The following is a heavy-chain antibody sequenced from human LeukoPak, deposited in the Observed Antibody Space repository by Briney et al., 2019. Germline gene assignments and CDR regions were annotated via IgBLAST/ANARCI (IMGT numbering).Heavy chain of an antibody. CDR1: GFTFSSYG. D-gene: IGHD6-19*01. CDR3: ARDEQYYFDY. J-gene: IGHJ4*02. V-gene: IGHV3-33*01. CDR2: IWYDGSNK. Sequence: GGSLRLSCAASGFTFSSYGMHWVRQAPGKGLEWVAVIWYDGSNKYYADSVKGRFTISRDNSKNTLYLQMNSLRAEDTAVYCCARDEQYYFDYWGQGTLVTVSS.